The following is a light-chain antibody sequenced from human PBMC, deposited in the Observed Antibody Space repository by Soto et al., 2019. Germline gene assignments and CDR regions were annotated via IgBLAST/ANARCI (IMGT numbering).Light chain of an antibody. CDR2: DAS. CDR1: QSVSSN. V-gene: IGKV3-15*01. CDR3: QQYNNWWT. Sequence: VINQSPATLAVFPDEGATLSCRASQSVSSNLAWYQQKPGQAPRLLIYDASTRATGIPARFSGSGSGTEFTLTISSLQSEDFAVYYCQQYNNWWTFGQGTKVDIK. J-gene: IGKJ1*01.